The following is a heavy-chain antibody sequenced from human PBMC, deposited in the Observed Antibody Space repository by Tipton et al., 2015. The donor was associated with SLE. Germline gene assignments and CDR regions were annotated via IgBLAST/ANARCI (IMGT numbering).Heavy chain of an antibody. CDR2: IIPTLGIA. CDR1: GGTFSSYT. CDR3: ARAPGLDRDYYYYYYMDV. V-gene: IGHV1-69*04. Sequence: QSGPEVKKPGSSVKVSCKASGGTFSSYTITWVRQAPGQGLEWMGRIIPTLGIANYAQQLQGRVTITADKSTSTAYMELSSLRSEDTAVYYCARAPGLDRDYYYYYYMDVWGKGTTVTVSS. D-gene: IGHD3/OR15-3a*01. J-gene: IGHJ6*03.